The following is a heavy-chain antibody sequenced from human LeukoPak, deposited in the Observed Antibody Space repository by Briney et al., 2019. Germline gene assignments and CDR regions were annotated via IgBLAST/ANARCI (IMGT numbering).Heavy chain of an antibody. J-gene: IGHJ3*02. Sequence: SETLSLTCTVSGGSISSSSYYWGWIRQPPGKGLEWIGSIYYSGSTYYNPSLKSRVTISVDTSKNQFSLRLSSVTAADTAVYYCARPNRYYDILTGYYSDAFDIWGQGTMVTVSS. D-gene: IGHD3-9*01. CDR1: GGSISSSSYY. CDR2: IYYSGST. V-gene: IGHV4-39*01. CDR3: ARPNRYYDILTGYYSDAFDI.